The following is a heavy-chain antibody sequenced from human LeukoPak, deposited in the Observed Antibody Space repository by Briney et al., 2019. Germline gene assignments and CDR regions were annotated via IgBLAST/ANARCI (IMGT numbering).Heavy chain of an antibody. V-gene: IGHV4-4*07. CDR1: GGSISSYY. Sequence: SETLSLTCTVSGGSISSYYWSWIRQPAGKGLEWIGRIYTSGSTNYNPSLKSRVTMSVKTSKTQFSLKLSSVTAADTAVYYCARIPRGPVPYYYYMDVWGKGTTVTVSS. J-gene: IGHJ6*03. CDR2: IYTSGST. CDR3: ARIPRGPVPYYYYMDV. D-gene: IGHD3-10*01.